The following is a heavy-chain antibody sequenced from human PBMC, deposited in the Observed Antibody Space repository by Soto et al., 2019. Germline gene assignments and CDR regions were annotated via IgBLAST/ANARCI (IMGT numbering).Heavy chain of an antibody. CDR2: IYYSGST. J-gene: IGHJ1*01. CDR3: ARHSKDSSGPPGDFQH. V-gene: IGHV4-59*08. Sequence: SETLSLTCTVSGGSISSYYWSWIRQPPGKGLEWIGYIYYSGSTNYNPSLKSRVTISVDTSKNQFSLKLSSVTAADTAVYYCARHSKDSSGPPGDFQHWGQGTLVTVSS. CDR1: GGSISSYY. D-gene: IGHD6-19*01.